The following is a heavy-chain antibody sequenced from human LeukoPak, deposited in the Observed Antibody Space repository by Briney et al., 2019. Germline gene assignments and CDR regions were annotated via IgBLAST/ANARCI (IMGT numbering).Heavy chain of an antibody. CDR1: GGSFSGYY. J-gene: IGHJ3*02. CDR3: ARASSMRAFDI. CDR2: INHSGST. V-gene: IGHV4-34*01. Sequence: SETLSLTCAVYGGSFSGYYWSWIRQPPGKGLEWIGEINHSGSTNYNPSLESRVTISVDTSKNQFSLKLSSVTAADTAVYYCARASSMRAFDIWGQGTMVTVSS. D-gene: IGHD2-8*01.